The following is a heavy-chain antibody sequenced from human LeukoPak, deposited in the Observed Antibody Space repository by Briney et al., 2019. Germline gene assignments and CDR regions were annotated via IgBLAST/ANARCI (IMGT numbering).Heavy chain of an antibody. CDR3: ASLVYYDSYFDY. V-gene: IGHV4-39*01. Sequence: PSETLSLTCSVSGGSISSSSYSWGYIRQPPGKGLEWIGSIYYSGSTYYNPSLKSRVTISVDTSKNQFSLKLSSVTAADTAVYYCASLVYYDSYFDYWGQGTLVTAFS. J-gene: IGHJ4*02. D-gene: IGHD3-22*01. CDR1: GGSISSSSYS. CDR2: IYYSGST.